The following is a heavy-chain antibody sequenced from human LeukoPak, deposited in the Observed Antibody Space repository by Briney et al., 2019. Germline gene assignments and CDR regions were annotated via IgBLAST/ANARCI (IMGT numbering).Heavy chain of an antibody. CDR1: GFTFSSYW. J-gene: IGHJ4*02. D-gene: IGHD6-6*01. CDR3: AASSSSVLYYFDY. CDR2: IKQDGSEK. Sequence: AGGSLRLSCAASGFTFSSYWMSWVRQAPGKGLEWVANIKQDGSEKYYVDSVKGRFTISRDNAKNSLYLQMNSLRAEDSAVYYCAASSSSVLYYFDYWGQGTLVNVSS. V-gene: IGHV3-7*01.